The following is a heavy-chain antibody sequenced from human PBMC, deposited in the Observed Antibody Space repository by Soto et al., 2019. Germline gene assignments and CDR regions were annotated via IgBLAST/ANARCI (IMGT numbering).Heavy chain of an antibody. J-gene: IGHJ5*02. CDR3: AQGGSRPHPYNWFDP. D-gene: IGHD3-10*01. Sequence: QLQLQESGPGLVKPSETLSLTCTVSGGSISSSSYYWGWIRQPPGKGLEWLGSIYYSGGTYYNPSLKSRVTMSVDTSKNQFSLKLSSVTAADTAVYYCAQGGSRPHPYNWFDPWGQGTRVTVSS. CDR2: IYYSGGT. CDR1: GGSISSSSYY. V-gene: IGHV4-39*01.